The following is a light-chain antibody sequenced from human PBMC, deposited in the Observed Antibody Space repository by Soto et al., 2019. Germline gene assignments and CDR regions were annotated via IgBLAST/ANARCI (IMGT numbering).Light chain of an antibody. V-gene: IGLV2-14*03. J-gene: IGLJ2*01. CDR3: TSYTFHSTII. Sequence: QSALTQPASVSGSPGQSTTISCAGTRSDVGGYNHVSWFQQHPGKVPKLMIFDVDNRPSGVSNRFTGSKSGNTASLTISGLQADDEADYYCTSYTFHSTIIFGGGTKLTVL. CDR1: RSDVGGYNH. CDR2: DVD.